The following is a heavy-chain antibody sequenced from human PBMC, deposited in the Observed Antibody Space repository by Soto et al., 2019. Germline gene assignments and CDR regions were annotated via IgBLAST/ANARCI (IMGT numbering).Heavy chain of an antibody. CDR3: AKDHPYRIYDFQQ. D-gene: IGHD3-3*01. CDR1: GFAFNNYV. CDR2: IAGSFGTT. V-gene: IGHV3-23*01. Sequence: EVQLLESGGGLVQPGGSLRLSCAASGFAFNNYVMSWVRQAPGKGLEWVSTIAGSFGTTAYADSVKGQFTISRDNSQNTLYLPMDSQRAEDPAIYYCAKDHPYRIYDFQQWGQGTPVTVSS. J-gene: IGHJ4*02.